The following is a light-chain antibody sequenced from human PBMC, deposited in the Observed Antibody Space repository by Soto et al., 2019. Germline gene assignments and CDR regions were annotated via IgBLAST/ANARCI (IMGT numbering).Light chain of an antibody. CDR3: QHYYNWPLT. V-gene: IGKV3-15*01. Sequence: IVITQSPATLSVSPGERASLSCMAIQSVSSNLAWYQQIPGQAPRLLIYVASTRATGTPVRFSGSGSGTEFTLTVSRLQSEDFAVYYCQHYYNWPLTFGGGTKVDIK. J-gene: IGKJ4*01. CDR2: VAS. CDR1: QSVSSN.